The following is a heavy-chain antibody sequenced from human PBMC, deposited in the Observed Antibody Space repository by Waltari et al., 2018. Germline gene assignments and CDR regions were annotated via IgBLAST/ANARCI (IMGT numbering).Heavy chain of an antibody. J-gene: IGHJ4*02. CDR2: IRSKASGATT. CDR1: GFTFGDYA. CDR3: SRDSPGLD. V-gene: IGHV3-49*04. Sequence: EVQLVESGGGLVQAGRSLRLSCTASGFTFGDYAVTWVRQAPGKGLELVGVIRSKASGATTDYAASVKGRFTISRDDSKSIAYLQMNRLKSEDTAVYYCSRDSPGLDWGQGTLVTVSS.